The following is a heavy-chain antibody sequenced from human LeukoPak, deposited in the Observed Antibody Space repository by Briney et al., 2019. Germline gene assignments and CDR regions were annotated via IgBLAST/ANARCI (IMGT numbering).Heavy chain of an antibody. D-gene: IGHD6-13*01. CDR2: IKPDGSEK. J-gene: IGHJ4*02. CDR3: ARLAAGSDYFDY. CDR1: GFPFNRYW. Sequence: PGGSLRLSCAASGFPFNRYWMSWVRQAPGKGLEWVANIKPDGSEKHYVDSVKGRFTFSRDNAKNSLYLQMNGLRAEDMAVYYCARLAAGSDYFDYWGQGTLVTVSS. V-gene: IGHV3-7*04.